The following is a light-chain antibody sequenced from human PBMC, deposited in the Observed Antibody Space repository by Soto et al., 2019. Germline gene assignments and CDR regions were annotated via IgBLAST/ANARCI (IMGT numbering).Light chain of an antibody. J-gene: IGKJ4*01. CDR2: NAS. CDR1: QSVSTF. Sequence: EIVLTQSPATLSLSPGERAILSCRASQSVSTFLAWFQQKPGQPPRLLIYNASNRTTGIPARFSGSGSETDFTLTITRLEPEDFAVYYCQQYGSSPLTFGGGTKVDIK. V-gene: IGKV3-20*01. CDR3: QQYGSSPLT.